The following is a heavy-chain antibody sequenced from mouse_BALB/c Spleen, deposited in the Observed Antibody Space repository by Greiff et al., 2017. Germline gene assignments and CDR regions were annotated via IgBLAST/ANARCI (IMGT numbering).Heavy chain of an antibody. CDR2: ISYSGST. CDR3: ALGGYYYAMDY. Sequence: EVHLVESGPGLVKPSQSLSLTCTVTGYSITSDYAWNWIRQFPGNKLEWMGYISYSGSTSYNPSLKSRISITRDTSKNQFFLQLNSVTTEDTATYYCALGGYYYAMDYWGQGTSVTVSS. CDR1: GYSITSDYA. J-gene: IGHJ4*01. D-gene: IGHD2-2*01. V-gene: IGHV3-2*02.